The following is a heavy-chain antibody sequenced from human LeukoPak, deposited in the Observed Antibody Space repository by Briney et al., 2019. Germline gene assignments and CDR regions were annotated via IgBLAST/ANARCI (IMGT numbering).Heavy chain of an antibody. J-gene: IGHJ6*03. Sequence: ASVKVSCKASGGTFSSYGISWVRQAPGQGLEWMGWISAYNGNTNYAQKLQGRVTMTTDTSTSTAYMELRSLRSDDTAVYYCARRPNYNYYYYMAVGAKGTTVTISS. CDR2: ISAYNGNT. V-gene: IGHV1-18*01. CDR1: GGTFSSYG. CDR3: ARRPNYNYYYYMAV.